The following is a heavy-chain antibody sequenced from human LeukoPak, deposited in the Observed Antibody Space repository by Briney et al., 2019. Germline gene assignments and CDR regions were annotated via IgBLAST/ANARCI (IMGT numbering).Heavy chain of an antibody. Sequence: GVSLRLSCAASGFTFSSYAMHWVRQAPGKGLEWVAVISYDGSNKYYAASVKGRFTSSTDNSKNTLYMQMNSLRAQATAVYYCPRRYYYGSGSYLAPNAFDIWGQGTMVTVSS. CDR2: ISYDGSNK. D-gene: IGHD3-10*01. J-gene: IGHJ3*02. CDR3: PRRYYYGSGSYLAPNAFDI. CDR1: GFTFSSYA. V-gene: IGHV3-30-3*01.